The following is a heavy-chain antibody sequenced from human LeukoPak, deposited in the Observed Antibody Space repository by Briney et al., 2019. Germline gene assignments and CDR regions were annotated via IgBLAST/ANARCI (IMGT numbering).Heavy chain of an antibody. J-gene: IGHJ4*02. V-gene: IGHV3-23*01. CDR2: ISSTGATT. CDR3: AKGDTLGSYFEAFDY. D-gene: IGHD3-10*01. Sequence: GGSLRHSCAPSGFTFNSYAMSWVRQAPGKGLEWVSGISSTGATTNYADSVKGRFTISRDNSKNTLFLQMNSLRVEDTAVFYCAKGDTLGSYFEAFDYWGQGTLVTVSS. CDR1: GFTFNSYA.